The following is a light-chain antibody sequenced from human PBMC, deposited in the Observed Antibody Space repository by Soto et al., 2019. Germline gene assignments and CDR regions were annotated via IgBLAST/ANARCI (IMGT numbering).Light chain of an antibody. J-gene: IGLJ1*01. CDR1: SSDVGGYNY. V-gene: IGLV2-14*01. CDR2: DVS. Sequence: QSALTQPASVSGSPGQSITISCTGTSSDVGGYNYVSWYQQHPGKAPKFMIYDVSNRPSGVSNRFSGSKSGNTASLTISGLQAEDEADYYCSSYISSSTLYVFGTGTKVTVL. CDR3: SSYISSSTLYV.